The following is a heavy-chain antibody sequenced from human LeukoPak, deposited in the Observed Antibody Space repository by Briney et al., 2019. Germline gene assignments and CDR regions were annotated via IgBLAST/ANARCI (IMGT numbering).Heavy chain of an antibody. V-gene: IGHV1-46*01. CDR1: GYTFTSYD. J-gene: IGHJ4*02. CDR2: INPSGGST. Sequence: ASVKVSCKASGYTFTSYDINWVRQAPGQGLEWMGIINPSGGSTSYAQKFQGRVTMTRDTSTSTVYMELSSLRSEDTAVYYCAGLRFLEIDYWGQGTLVTVSS. CDR3: AGLRFLEIDY. D-gene: IGHD3-3*01.